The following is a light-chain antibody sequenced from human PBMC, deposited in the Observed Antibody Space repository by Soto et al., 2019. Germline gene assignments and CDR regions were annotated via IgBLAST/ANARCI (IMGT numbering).Light chain of an antibody. CDR1: ENVSSN. CDR3: QQYNNWLT. CDR2: GSS. J-gene: IGKJ4*01. V-gene: IGKV3-15*01. Sequence: EIGMTQSPATLSVSPGERATLSCRASENVSSNLAWYQQKPGQAPRLLIYGSSTRATGIPARFSGSGSGTEFTLTISSLQSEDFALYYCQQYNNWLTFGGGTKVEIK.